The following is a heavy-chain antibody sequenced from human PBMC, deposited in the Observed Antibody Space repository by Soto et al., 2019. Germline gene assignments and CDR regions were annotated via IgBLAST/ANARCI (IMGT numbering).Heavy chain of an antibody. D-gene: IGHD6-19*01. CDR1: GFTFSSYG. Sequence: GGSLRLSCAASGFTFSSYGMHWVRQAPGKGLEWVAVISYDGSNKYYADSVKGRFTISRDNSKNTLYLQMNSLRAEDTAVYYCAKEGVDLPIAVAGYGYFSRRYPLYYFDYWGQGTLVTVSS. J-gene: IGHJ4*02. CDR3: AKEGVDLPIAVAGYGYFSRRYPLYYFDY. CDR2: ISYDGSNK. V-gene: IGHV3-30*18.